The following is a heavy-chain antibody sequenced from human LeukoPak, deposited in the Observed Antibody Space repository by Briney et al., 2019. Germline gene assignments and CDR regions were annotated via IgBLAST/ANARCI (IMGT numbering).Heavy chain of an antibody. J-gene: IGHJ5*02. Sequence: SETLSLTCSVSGGSISGYYWTWIRQPAGKGLEWIGRIYTSGSTNYNPSLKSRVTISVDTSKNQFSLKLSSVTAADTAVYYCARDSFYCSSTSCYAGWFDPWGQGTLVTVSS. CDR2: IYTSGST. V-gene: IGHV4-4*07. CDR3: ARDSFYCSSTSCYAGWFDP. CDR1: GGSISGYY. D-gene: IGHD2-2*01.